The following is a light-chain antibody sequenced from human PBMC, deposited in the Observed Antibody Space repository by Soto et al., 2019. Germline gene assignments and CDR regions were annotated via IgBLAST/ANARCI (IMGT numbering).Light chain of an antibody. CDR2: GAS. CDR1: QTVPSR. Sequence: EIVLTHSPTTLSVSPGSGGNLSCRASQTVPSRIAWYQQKPGQAPRLLIYGASTRATGVPDRFSGTGSATEFTLTISSLKPEDYGAYYCQQYKSWHPITFGHGTRLEIK. V-gene: IGKV3-15*01. CDR3: QQYKSWHPIT. J-gene: IGKJ5*01.